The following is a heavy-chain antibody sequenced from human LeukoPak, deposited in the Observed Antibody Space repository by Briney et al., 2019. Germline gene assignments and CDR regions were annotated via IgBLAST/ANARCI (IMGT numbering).Heavy chain of an antibody. V-gene: IGHV4-59*01. J-gene: IGHJ6*02. CDR1: GGSIGSYY. Sequence: SETLSLTCTVSGGSIGSYYWTWIRQPPGKGLEWIGYIYNSGNAYYNPSLKSRVTMSVDTSKNQFSLKVSSLAAADTAVYYCARCSEVGMYVWGQGTTVTVSS. CDR2: IYNSGNA. CDR3: ARCSEVGMYV. D-gene: IGHD2-15*01.